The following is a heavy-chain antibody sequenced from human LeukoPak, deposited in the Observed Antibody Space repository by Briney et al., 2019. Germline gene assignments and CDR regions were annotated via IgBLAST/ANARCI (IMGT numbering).Heavy chain of an antibody. J-gene: IGHJ4*02. Sequence: ASVTVSFKASGYTFTALYMHWVRQAPGQGLEWMGWINPKNGDTFYPQKFQGRVTMTRDTSINTAYMVLSSLRSDDTAMYYCARENSYADYWGQGTLVTVSS. CDR1: GYTFTALY. CDR2: INPKNGDT. D-gene: IGHD3-16*01. CDR3: ARENSYADY. V-gene: IGHV1-2*02.